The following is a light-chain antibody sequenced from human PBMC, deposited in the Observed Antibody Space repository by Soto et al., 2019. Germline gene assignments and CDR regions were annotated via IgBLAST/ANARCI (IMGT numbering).Light chain of an antibody. Sequence: ELVLTQSPGTLSLSSGKSAALSCRASQPVSSNFLAWYQQKPGQAPRLLIYGVSSRASGIPDRSFGSGSGTDSTLTISRLEPEDFEVYYCQQYGSSLPITFGQGTRLEIK. CDR2: GVS. J-gene: IGKJ5*01. CDR1: QPVSSNF. CDR3: QQYGSSLPIT. V-gene: IGKV3-20*01.